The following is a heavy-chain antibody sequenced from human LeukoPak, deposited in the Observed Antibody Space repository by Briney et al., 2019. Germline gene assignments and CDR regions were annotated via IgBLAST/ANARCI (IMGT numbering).Heavy chain of an antibody. CDR3: TTDYYDSSGYWTGYYYYGMDV. CDR1: GFSFTSYW. J-gene: IGHJ6*02. D-gene: IGHD3-22*01. Sequence: PGGSLRLSCAASGFSFTSYWMHWVRQAPGKGLEWVGRIKSKTDGGTTDYAAPVKGRFTISRDDSKNTRYLQMNSLKTEDTAVYYCTTDYYDSSGYWTGYYYYGMDVWGQGTTVTVSS. V-gene: IGHV3-15*01. CDR2: IKSKTDGGTT.